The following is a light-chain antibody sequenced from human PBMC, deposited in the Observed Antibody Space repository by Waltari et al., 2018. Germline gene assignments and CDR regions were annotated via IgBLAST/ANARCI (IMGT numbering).Light chain of an antibody. CDR1: SSRIGAGYA. CDR2: GNN. Sequence: QSVLTQPPSVSGAPGQRVTISCTGSSSRIGAGYAVNWYQQLPGTAPKLLIYGNNNRPSGVPDRFSGSKSGTSASLAITGLQAEDEADYYCQSYDSSLSGSVFGGGTILTVL. J-gene: IGLJ2*01. CDR3: QSYDSSLSGSV. V-gene: IGLV1-40*01.